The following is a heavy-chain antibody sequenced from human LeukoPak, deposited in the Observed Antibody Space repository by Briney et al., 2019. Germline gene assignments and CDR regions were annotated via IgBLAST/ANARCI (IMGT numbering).Heavy chain of an antibody. CDR2: ISSSSTTI. CDR1: GFTFKNAW. CDR3: ARHLSGVTGYTYGRGIDY. J-gene: IGHJ4*02. Sequence: PGGSLRLSCEASGFTFKNAWMIWVRQAPGKGLEWVSHISSSSTTIYYADSVKGRFTTSRDNAKNSLYLQMNSLRAEDTAVYYCARHLSGVTGYTYGRGIDYWGQGTLVTVSS. D-gene: IGHD5-18*01. V-gene: IGHV3-48*01.